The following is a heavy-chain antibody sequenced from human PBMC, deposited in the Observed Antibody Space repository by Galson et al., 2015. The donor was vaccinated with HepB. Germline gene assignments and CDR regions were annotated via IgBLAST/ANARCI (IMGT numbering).Heavy chain of an antibody. Sequence: SLRLSCAASGCTFSNYWMTGVRQAPGEGLGWVANIKQDGRYTFYVASVKGRFTISRDNAKHSLFLQMNSLRAEDTALYYCARDASGDRPTSWFDPWGQGTLVTVS. D-gene: IGHD4-17*01. CDR3: ARDASGDRPTSWFDP. J-gene: IGHJ5*02. CDR2: IKQDGRYT. V-gene: IGHV3-7*03. CDR1: GCTFSNYW.